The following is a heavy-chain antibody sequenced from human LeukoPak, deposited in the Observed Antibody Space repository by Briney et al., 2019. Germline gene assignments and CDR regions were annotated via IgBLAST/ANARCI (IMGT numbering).Heavy chain of an antibody. CDR1: GFTFSSYE. J-gene: IGHJ6*02. CDR2: ISSSGSTI. Sequence: GGSLRLSCAASGFTFSSYEMNWVRQAPGKGLEWVSYISSSGSTIYYADSVKGRFTISRDNAKNSLYLQTSSLRAEDTAVYYCARDSASSPDFWSYYYGMDVWGQGTTVTVSS. CDR3: ARDSASSPDFWSYYYGMDV. V-gene: IGHV3-48*03. D-gene: IGHD3-3*01.